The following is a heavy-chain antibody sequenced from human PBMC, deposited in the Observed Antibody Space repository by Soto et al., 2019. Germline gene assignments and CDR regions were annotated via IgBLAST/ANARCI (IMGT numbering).Heavy chain of an antibody. J-gene: IGHJ6*01. CDR2: IYWNDDR. Sequence: SGPTLVNPTQTLTLTCTFSGFSIRTSGLGVGWIRQPPGKTLEWLGLIYWNDDRRYSPSLKTRLTITKDNSKNQVVLTVTNMDPVDTATYYCVDSLDTSGWYRYYGMDVWGQGTTVTVSS. V-gene: IGHV2-5*01. CDR1: GFSIRTSGLG. D-gene: IGHD6-19*01. CDR3: VDSLDTSGWYRYYGMDV.